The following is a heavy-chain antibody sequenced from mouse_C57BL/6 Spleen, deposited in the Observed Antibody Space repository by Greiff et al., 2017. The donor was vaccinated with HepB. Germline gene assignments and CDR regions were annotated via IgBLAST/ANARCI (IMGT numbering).Heavy chain of an antibody. V-gene: IGHV1-26*01. CDR1: GYTFTDYY. D-gene: IGHD2-5*01. Sequence: EVQLQQSGPELVKPGASVKISCKASGYTFTDYYMNWVKQSHGKSLEWIGDINPNNGGTSYNQKFKGKATLTVDKSSSTAYMELRSLTSEDSAVYYCARTNSNYVDYFDYWGQGTTLTVSS. CDR2: INPNNGGT. CDR3: ARTNSNYVDYFDY. J-gene: IGHJ2*01.